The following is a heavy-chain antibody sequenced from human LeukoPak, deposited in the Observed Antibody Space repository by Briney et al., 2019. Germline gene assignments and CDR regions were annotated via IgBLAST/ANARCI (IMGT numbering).Heavy chain of an antibody. CDR3: ARDLSDDYSLDY. CDR2: ITISSSII. Sequence: GGSLRLSCAASGFSFSDYSMNWVRQAPGKGLEWVSSITISSSIIYYADSAKGRFTISRDNAKNSLFLQMNSLRAEDTAVYFCARDLSDDYSLDYWGQGTLVSVSS. V-gene: IGHV3-21*01. J-gene: IGHJ4*02. CDR1: GFSFSDYS. D-gene: IGHD3-16*01.